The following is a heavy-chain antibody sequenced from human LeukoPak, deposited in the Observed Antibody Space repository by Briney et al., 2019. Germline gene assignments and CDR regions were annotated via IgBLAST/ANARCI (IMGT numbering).Heavy chain of an antibody. Sequence: GGSLRLSCAASGFTFSSYAMSWVRQAPGKGLEWVSAISGSGGSTYYADSVKGRFTISRDNSKNTLYLQMNSLRAKDTAVYYCAKNRQQLVRARDWFDPWGQGTLVTVSS. J-gene: IGHJ5*02. V-gene: IGHV3-23*01. D-gene: IGHD6-13*01. CDR2: ISGSGGST. CDR1: GFTFSSYA. CDR3: AKNRQQLVRARDWFDP.